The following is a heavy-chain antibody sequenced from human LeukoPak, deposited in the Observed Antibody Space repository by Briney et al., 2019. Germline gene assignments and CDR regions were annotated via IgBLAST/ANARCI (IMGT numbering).Heavy chain of an antibody. D-gene: IGHD5-18*01. J-gene: IGHJ4*02. CDR3: ATLDTAMVTNFGY. Sequence: GGPLRLSCAASGLTFRRDWMSWVRQAPGQGQEWVAMIKQDGSEKHYVDSVKGRFTISSENTKNSLNLQMNSLRAEDTAVYYCATLDTAMVTNFGYWGQGTLVTVSS. CDR1: GLTFRRDW. V-gene: IGHV3-7*01. CDR2: IKQDGSEK.